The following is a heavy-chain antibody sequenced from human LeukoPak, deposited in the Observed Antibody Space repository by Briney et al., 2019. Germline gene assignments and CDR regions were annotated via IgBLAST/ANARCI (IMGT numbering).Heavy chain of an antibody. J-gene: IGHJ6*03. CDR2: IYYSGST. CDR3: ARYGGNYMDV. V-gene: IGHV4-39*01. CDR1: GGSISSSSYY. Sequence: PSGTLSLTCAVSGGSISSSSYYWGWIRQPPGKGLEWIGSIYYSGSTYYNPSLKSRVTISVDTSKNQFSLKLSSVTAADTAVYYCARYGGNYMDVWGKGTTVTISS. D-gene: IGHD4-23*01.